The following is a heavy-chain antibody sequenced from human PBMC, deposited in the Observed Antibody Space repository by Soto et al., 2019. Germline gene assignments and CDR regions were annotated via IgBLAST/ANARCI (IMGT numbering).Heavy chain of an antibody. Sequence: PGESLKISCKGSGYSFTSFWIGWVRQMPGKGLEWMAIIYPDDSDTRYSPSFQGQVTISADKSINTAYLQWSSLKASDSAMYYCARPGLTASSSFDYWGQGTLVTVSS. CDR3: ARPGLTASSSFDY. V-gene: IGHV5-51*01. D-gene: IGHD6-6*01. CDR2: IYPDDSDT. CDR1: GYSFTSFW. J-gene: IGHJ4*02.